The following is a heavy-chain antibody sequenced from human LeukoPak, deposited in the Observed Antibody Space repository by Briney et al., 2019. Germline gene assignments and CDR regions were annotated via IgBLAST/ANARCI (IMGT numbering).Heavy chain of an antibody. D-gene: IGHD6-6*01. CDR2: IYSGGST. V-gene: IGHV3-66*01. CDR1: GFTFSSNY. CDR3: ARLIEYSSSSLVPDYYYYGMDV. Sequence: AGGSLRLSCAAFGFTFSSNYMSWVRQAPGKGLEWVSVIYSGGSTYYADSVKGRFTISRDNSKNTLCLQMNSLRAEDTAVYYCARLIEYSSSSLVPDYYYYGMDVWGQGTTVTVSS. J-gene: IGHJ6*02.